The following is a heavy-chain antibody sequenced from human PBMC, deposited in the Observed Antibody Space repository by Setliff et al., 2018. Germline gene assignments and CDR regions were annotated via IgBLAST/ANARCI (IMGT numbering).Heavy chain of an antibody. Sequence: PSETLSLTCTVSGGSISSGSYYWSWIRQPAGKGLEWIGRIYTSGSTNYNPSLKSRVTISVDTSKNQFSLRLSSVTAADTAVYYCARVSGWYYFDYWGQGTLVTVSS. CDR3: ARVSGWYYFDY. CDR2: IYTSGST. V-gene: IGHV4-61*02. J-gene: IGHJ4*02. CDR1: GGSISSGSYY. D-gene: IGHD6-19*01.